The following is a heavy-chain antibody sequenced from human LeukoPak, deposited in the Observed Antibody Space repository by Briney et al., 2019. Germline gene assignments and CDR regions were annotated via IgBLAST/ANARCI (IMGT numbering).Heavy chain of an antibody. D-gene: IGHD3-22*01. J-gene: IGHJ4*02. CDR1: GFTFSSYA. CDR2: ISGSGGST. V-gene: IGHV3-23*01. Sequence: GGSLRLSCAVSGFTFSSYAMSWVRQAPGRGLEWASAISGSGGSTYYADSVKGRFTISRDNSKNTLYLQMNSLRAEDTAVYYCAGSGYYYGPFDYWGQGTLVTVSS. CDR3: AGSGYYYGPFDY.